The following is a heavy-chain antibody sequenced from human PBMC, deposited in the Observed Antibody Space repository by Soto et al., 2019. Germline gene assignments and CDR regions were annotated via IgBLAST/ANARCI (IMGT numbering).Heavy chain of an antibody. CDR1: GGSISSYY. CDR3: ARGSSGLFESDSSGYYIDY. CDR2: IYYSGRT. Sequence: SETLSLTCTVSGGSISSYYWSWIRQPPGKGLEWIGYIYYSGRTNYNPSLKSRVTISVDTSKNQFSLKLGSVTAADTAVYYCARGSSGLFESDSSGYYIDYWGQGTLVTVSS. D-gene: IGHD3-22*01. V-gene: IGHV4-59*01. J-gene: IGHJ4*02.